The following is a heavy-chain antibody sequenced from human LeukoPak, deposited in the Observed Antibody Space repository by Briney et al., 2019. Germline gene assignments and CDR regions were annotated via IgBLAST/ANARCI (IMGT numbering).Heavy chain of an antibody. D-gene: IGHD1-26*01. Sequence: PGRSLRLSCAASGFTFDDYSMHWVRQAPGKGLEWVSGISWNSGSIGYADSVKGRFTISRDNAKNSLYLQMNSLRAEDTALYYCAKDMGVGATAFDIWGQGTMVTVSS. J-gene: IGHJ3*02. CDR1: GFTFDDYS. CDR2: ISWNSGSI. CDR3: AKDMGVGATAFDI. V-gene: IGHV3-9*01.